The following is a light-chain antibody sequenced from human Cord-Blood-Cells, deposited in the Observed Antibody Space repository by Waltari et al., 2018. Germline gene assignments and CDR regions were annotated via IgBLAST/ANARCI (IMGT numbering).Light chain of an antibody. V-gene: IGKV4-1*01. Sequence: DIVMTQSPDSLAVSLGERATINCKSSQRVLYSPNNKNYLAWYQQKPGQPPKLLIYWASTRESGVPDRFSGSGSGTDCTLNSSILQAEDVAVYYCQQYYSTPYSFGQGTKLEIK. CDR1: QRVLYSPNNKNY. CDR3: QQYYSTPYS. J-gene: IGKJ2*03. CDR2: WAS.